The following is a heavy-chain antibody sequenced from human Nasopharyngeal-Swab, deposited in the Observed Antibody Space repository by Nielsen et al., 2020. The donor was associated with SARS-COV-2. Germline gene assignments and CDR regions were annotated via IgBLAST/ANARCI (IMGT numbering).Heavy chain of an antibody. CDR2: IDPSDSYT. V-gene: IGHV5-10-1*01. Sequence: ERQMPGKGLEWMGRIDPSDSYTNYSPSFQGHVTISADKSISTAYLQWSSLKASDTAMYYCARVYCGGDCYLTDYWGQGTLVTVSS. CDR3: ARVYCGGDCYLTDY. D-gene: IGHD2-21*01. J-gene: IGHJ4*02.